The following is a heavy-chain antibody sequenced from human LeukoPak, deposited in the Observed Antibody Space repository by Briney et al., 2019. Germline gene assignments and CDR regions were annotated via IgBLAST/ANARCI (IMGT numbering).Heavy chain of an antibody. V-gene: IGHV1-69*05. CDR3: ARGGVAAAGTGDDY. Sequence: GASVKVSCKASGGTFISYAISWVRQAPGQGLEWMGGIIPIFGTANYAQKFQGRVTITTDESTSTAYMELSSLRSEDTAVYYCARGGVAAAGTGDDYWGQGTLVTVSS. J-gene: IGHJ4*02. D-gene: IGHD6-13*01. CDR1: GGTFISYA. CDR2: IIPIFGTA.